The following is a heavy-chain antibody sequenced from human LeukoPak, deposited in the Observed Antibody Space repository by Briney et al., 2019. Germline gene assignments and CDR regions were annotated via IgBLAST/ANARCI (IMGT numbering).Heavy chain of an antibody. CDR2: ILGNGHAS. V-gene: IGHV3-64*02. D-gene: IGHD6-19*01. CDR3: ARDSSSGYSFDS. J-gene: IGHJ4*02. Sequence: GGSLRLSCVASGFTFSSNPMHWVRQAPDKGLEYLSAILGNGHASFYADSVKGRFTISRDNSKNTLYLQMGNLRADDMAVYYCARDSSSGYSFDSWGQGTLVTVSS. CDR1: GFTFSSNP.